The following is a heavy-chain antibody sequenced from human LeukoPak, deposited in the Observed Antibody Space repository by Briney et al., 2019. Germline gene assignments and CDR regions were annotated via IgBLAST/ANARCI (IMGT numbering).Heavy chain of an antibody. CDR3: ARSSGSYYSLFDY. Sequence: PGRSLRLSCAASGFTSSSYAMHWVRQAPGKGLEWVAVISYDGSNKYYADPVKGRFTISRDNSKNTLYLQMNSLRAEDTAVYYCARSSGSYYSLFDYWGQGTLVTVSS. J-gene: IGHJ4*02. D-gene: IGHD1-26*01. CDR2: ISYDGSNK. CDR1: GFTSSSYA. V-gene: IGHV3-30-3*01.